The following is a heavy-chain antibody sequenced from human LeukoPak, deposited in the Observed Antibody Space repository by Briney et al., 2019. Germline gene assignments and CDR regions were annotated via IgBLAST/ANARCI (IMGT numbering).Heavy chain of an antibody. CDR1: GGSISSSSYY. D-gene: IGHD3-3*01. CDR3: ARQITIFGVVPRFDP. CDR2: IYYSGST. Sequence: PSETLSLTCTFSGGSISSSSYYWGWIRQPPGKGLEWIGSIYYSGSTYYKPSLKSRVTISVDTSKNQFSLKLSSVTAEDTAVYYCARQITIFGVVPRFDPWGQGTLVTVSS. J-gene: IGHJ5*02. V-gene: IGHV4-39*01.